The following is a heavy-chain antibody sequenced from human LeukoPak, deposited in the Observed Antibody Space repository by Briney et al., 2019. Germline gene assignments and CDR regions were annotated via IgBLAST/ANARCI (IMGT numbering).Heavy chain of an antibody. V-gene: IGHV3-74*03. CDR1: GFTFSTSW. CDR2: IDSDGSRI. J-gene: IGHJ4*02. D-gene: IGHD3-10*01. CDR3: ARGRSGSYGFFDY. Sequence: GGSQRLSCEGSGFTFSTSWMHWVRQAPGKGLVWVSRIDSDGSRITYADSVKGRFTISRDNAKNTVYLQMNSLRAEDTAAYYCARGRSGSYGFFDYWSLGNLVTVSS.